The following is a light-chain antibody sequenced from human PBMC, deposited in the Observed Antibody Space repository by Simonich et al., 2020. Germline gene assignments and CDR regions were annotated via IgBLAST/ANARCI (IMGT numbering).Light chain of an antibody. CDR3: VLYMGSGIWV. Sequence: QTVVTQEPSFSVSPGGTVTLTCGLSSGSVSTSYYPSWYQQTPGQAPRTLIYSTNTRASGVPDGFSGSIHGNKAALTITGAQADDESDYYCVLYMGSGIWVFGGGTKLTVL. CDR1: SGSVSTSYY. CDR2: STN. J-gene: IGLJ2*01. V-gene: IGLV8-61*01.